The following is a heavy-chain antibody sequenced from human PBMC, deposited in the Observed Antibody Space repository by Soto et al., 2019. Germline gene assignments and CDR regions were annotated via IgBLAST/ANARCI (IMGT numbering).Heavy chain of an antibody. Sequence: EVQLVESGGVVVQPGGSLRLSCAASGFTFDDYTMHWVRQAPGKGLEWVSLISWDGGSTYYADSVKGRFTISRDNSKNXLXXXMXXXXXXXXXXXXXXXDXSGEGGFDYWGQGTLVTVSS. CDR2: ISWDGGST. J-gene: IGHJ4*02. D-gene: IGHD3-22*01. CDR3: XXDXSGEGGFDY. V-gene: IGHV3-43*01. CDR1: GFTFDDYT.